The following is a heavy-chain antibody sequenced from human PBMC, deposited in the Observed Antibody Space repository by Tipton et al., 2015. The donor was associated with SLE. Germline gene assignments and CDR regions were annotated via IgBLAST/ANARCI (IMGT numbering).Heavy chain of an antibody. CDR3: ARLSDSGYGSFDF. Sequence: SLRLSCSASGFTFSSYAMHWVRQAPGKRLEFVSSITTNGDNTYYTDSVKGRFTNSRDNSKNTLYLQMSSLRPDDTAVYYCARLSDSGYGSFDFWGQGALVTVSS. V-gene: IGHV3-64D*08. CDR2: ITTNGDNT. CDR1: GFTFSSYA. D-gene: IGHD5-12*01. J-gene: IGHJ4*02.